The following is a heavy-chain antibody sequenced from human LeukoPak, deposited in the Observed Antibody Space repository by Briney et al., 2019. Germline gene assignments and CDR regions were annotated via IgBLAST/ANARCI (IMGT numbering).Heavy chain of an antibody. J-gene: IGHJ6*03. V-gene: IGHV4-34*01. CDR1: GGSFSGYY. Sequence: SETLSLTCAVYGGSFSGYYWSWIRQPPGKGLEWIGEINHSGSTNYNPSLKSRVTISVDTSKNQFSLKLSSVTAADTAVYYCARERHYDSSGYYYGYYHYMDVWGKGTTVTVSS. CDR3: ARERHYDSSGYYYGYYHYMDV. CDR2: INHSGST. D-gene: IGHD3-22*01.